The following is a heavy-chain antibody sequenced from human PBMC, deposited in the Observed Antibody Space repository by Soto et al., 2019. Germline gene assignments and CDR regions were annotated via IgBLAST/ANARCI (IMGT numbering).Heavy chain of an antibody. CDR1: GFTFSSYA. CDR2: ISGSGAGT. CDR3: AKDNIYDFWSGYYSNWFDP. V-gene: IGHV3-23*01. D-gene: IGHD3-3*01. Sequence: EVQLLESGGGLVQPGGSLRLSCAASGFTFSSYAMGWVRQAPGKGLEWVSAISGSGAGTYYADSVKGRFTISRDNSKNTLYLQMNILMAEDTAVYSCAKDNIYDFWSGYYSNWFDPWGQGTLVTVSS. J-gene: IGHJ5*02.